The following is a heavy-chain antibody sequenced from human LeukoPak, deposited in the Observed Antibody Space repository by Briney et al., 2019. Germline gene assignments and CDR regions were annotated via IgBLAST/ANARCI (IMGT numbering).Heavy chain of an antibody. D-gene: IGHD6-19*01. CDR3: VKGDSSGWY. V-gene: IGHV3-7*05. CDR1: GFTFSKFW. CDR2: IKHDGSEK. Sequence: GGSLRLSCAASGFTFSKFWMSWVRQAPGKGLEWVATIKHDGSEKYYVDSVKGRFTISRDNSKNTLYLQLNSLRAEDTALYYCVKGDSSGWYWGQGTLVTVSS. J-gene: IGHJ4*02.